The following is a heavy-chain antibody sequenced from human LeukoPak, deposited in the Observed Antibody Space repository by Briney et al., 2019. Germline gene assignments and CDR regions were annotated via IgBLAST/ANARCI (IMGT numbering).Heavy chain of an antibody. CDR2: ISWNSGST. J-gene: IGHJ4*02. CDR1: GFTFDDYA. Sequence: PGGSLRLSCAASGFTFDDYAMHWVRQAPGKGLEWVSGISWNSGSTYYADSVKGRFTISRDNSKNTLYLQMNSLRAEDTAVYYCAKDRKSADSLFDYWGQGTLVTVSS. D-gene: IGHD6-13*01. V-gene: IGHV3-23*01. CDR3: AKDRKSADSLFDY.